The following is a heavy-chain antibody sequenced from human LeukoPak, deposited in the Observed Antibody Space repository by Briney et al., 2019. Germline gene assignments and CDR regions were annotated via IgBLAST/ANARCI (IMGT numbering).Heavy chain of an antibody. CDR2: IIPIFGTA. V-gene: IGHV1-69*05. D-gene: IGHD1-14*01. Sequence: SVKVSCKASGGTFSSYAISWVPQAPGQGLEWMGGIIPIFGTANYAQKFQGRVTITTDESTSTAYMELSSLRSEDTAVYYCARGPPGASPTNPFDYWGQGTLVTVSS. CDR3: ARGPPGASPTNPFDY. CDR1: GGTFSSYA. J-gene: IGHJ4*02.